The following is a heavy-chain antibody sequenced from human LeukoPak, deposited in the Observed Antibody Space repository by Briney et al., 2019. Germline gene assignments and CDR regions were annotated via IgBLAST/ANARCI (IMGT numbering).Heavy chain of an antibody. CDR2: IRNQEYDGTT. CDR1: GFNFSEHA. J-gene: IGHJ4*02. CDR3: SSQPHYYDSRDYLDY. Sequence: GGYLRLSCTTSGFNFSEHALSWVRPAPGKGLEWVGFIRNQEYDGTTEYAASVKGRFFMSRDDSKSAAFLQMNSLKIEDTAIYYCSSQPHYYDSRDYLDYWGQGTLVTVSS. D-gene: IGHD3-22*01. V-gene: IGHV3-49*04.